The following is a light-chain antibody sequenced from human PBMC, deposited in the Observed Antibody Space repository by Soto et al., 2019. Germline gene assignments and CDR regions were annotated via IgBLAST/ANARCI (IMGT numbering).Light chain of an antibody. V-gene: IGKV1-39*01. J-gene: IGKJ4*01. Sequence: DIQMTQSPSSLSASVGDRVTTTCRASQSISSYLNWYQQKPGKAPKLLIYAASSLQSGVPSRFSGSGSGTDFTLTISSLQPEDFATYYCQQSYSTPPGLTFGGGTKVEIK. CDR1: QSISSY. CDR3: QQSYSTPPGLT. CDR2: AAS.